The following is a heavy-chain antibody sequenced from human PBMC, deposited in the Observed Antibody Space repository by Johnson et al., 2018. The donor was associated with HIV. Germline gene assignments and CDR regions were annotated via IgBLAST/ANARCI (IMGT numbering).Heavy chain of an antibody. CDR3: ARGKWLDAFDI. CDR2: IYSCGNT. D-gene: IGHD6-19*01. J-gene: IGHJ3*02. V-gene: IGHV3-53*01. Sequence: VQLVESGGGLIQPGGSLRLSCAASGLTVSSNYMNWVRQAPGKGLEWVSVIYSCGNTYYADSVKGRFSIARDNPKNTVYLQMNNLRAEDTAVYYCARGKWLDAFDIWGQGTMVTVSS. CDR1: GLTVSSNY.